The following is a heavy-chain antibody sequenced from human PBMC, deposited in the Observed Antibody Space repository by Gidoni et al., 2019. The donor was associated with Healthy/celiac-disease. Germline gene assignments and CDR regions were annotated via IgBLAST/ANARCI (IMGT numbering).Heavy chain of an antibody. D-gene: IGHD2-8*01. CDR3: ATQRGGNGVVNPPGN. CDR1: GGTFSSYA. J-gene: IGHJ4*02. V-gene: IGHV1-69*01. CDR2: IIPIFGTA. Sequence: QVQLVQSGAEVKKPGSSGKVSCKASGGTFSSYAISWVRQATGQGREWMGGIIPIFGTANYAQKYQGRVTITADESTSTAYMELSSLRSEDTAVYYCATQRGGNGVVNPPGNWGQGTLVTVSS.